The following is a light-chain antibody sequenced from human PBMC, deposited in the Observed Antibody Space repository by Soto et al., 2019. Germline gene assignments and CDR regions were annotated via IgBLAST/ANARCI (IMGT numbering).Light chain of an antibody. CDR2: GAS. CDR3: QQYGSSPLT. J-gene: IGKJ4*01. Sequence: EIVLTQSPGTLSLSPGERATLSCRASQSVSSGYLAWYQEKPGQAPRLLIYGASSRATGIPDRFSGSGSGTDFTLTISRLEPEDCAVYYCQQYGSSPLTFGGWTKVDIK. CDR1: QSVSSGY. V-gene: IGKV3-20*01.